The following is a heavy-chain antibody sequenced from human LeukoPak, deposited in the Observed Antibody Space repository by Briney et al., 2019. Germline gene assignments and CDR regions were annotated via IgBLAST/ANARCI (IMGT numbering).Heavy chain of an antibody. J-gene: IGHJ5*01. V-gene: IGHV3-23*01. CDR2: ISGSGVST. Sequence: PGGSLRLSCAASGFNFSSCAMSWVRPAPGKWLEWVSGISGSGVSTYYADSVKGRFTISRDNSENPRYLQMNSLRADDTAIYYCAKDRPNYYGNNGHYYRRDGDSWGQGTLVTVSS. CDR3: AKDRPNYYGNNGHYYRRDGDS. CDR1: GFNFSSCA. D-gene: IGHD3-22*01.